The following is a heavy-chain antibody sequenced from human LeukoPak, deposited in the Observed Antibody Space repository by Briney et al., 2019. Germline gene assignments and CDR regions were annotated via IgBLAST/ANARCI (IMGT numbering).Heavy chain of an antibody. CDR2: ISYDGSNK. Sequence: GGSLRLSCAASGFTFSSYGMHWVRQAPGKGLEWVAVISYDGSNKYYADSVKGRFTISRDNSKNTLYLQMNSLRAEDTAVYYCAKVLLPGIAAAGPYGMDVWGQGTTVTVSS. CDR3: AKVLLPGIAAAGPYGMDV. V-gene: IGHV3-30*18. CDR1: GFTFSSYG. D-gene: IGHD6-13*01. J-gene: IGHJ6*02.